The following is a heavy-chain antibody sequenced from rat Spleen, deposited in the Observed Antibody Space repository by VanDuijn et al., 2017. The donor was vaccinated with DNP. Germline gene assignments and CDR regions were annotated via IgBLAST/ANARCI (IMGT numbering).Heavy chain of an antibody. Sequence: VESGGGLVQPGRSLKLSCAASGFTFSDYYMAWVRQAPKKGLEWVASISYEGSGTYYGDSVKGRFTISRENAKSTLYLQMNSLRSEDTATYYCARLNNYFDYWGQGVMVTVSS. CDR3: ARLNNYFDY. CDR1: GFTFSDYY. J-gene: IGHJ2*01. CDR2: ISYEGSGT. V-gene: IGHV5-22*01.